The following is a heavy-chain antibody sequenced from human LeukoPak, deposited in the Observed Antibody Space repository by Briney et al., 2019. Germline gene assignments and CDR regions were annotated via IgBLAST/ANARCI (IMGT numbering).Heavy chain of an antibody. J-gene: IGHJ4*02. Sequence: ASVTVSCKASGGTFSSYAISWVRQAPGQGLEWMGGIIPIFGTANYAQKFQGRVTITADESTSTAYMELSSLRSEDTAVYYCAREINEVTPLRYFDYWGQGTLVTVSS. CDR3: AREINEVTPLRYFDY. CDR2: IIPIFGTA. CDR1: GGTFSSYA. V-gene: IGHV1-69*13. D-gene: IGHD4-23*01.